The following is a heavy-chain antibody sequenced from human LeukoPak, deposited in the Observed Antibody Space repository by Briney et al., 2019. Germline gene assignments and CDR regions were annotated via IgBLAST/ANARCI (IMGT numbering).Heavy chain of an antibody. CDR2: IYTSGST. D-gene: IGHD1-20*01. CDR1: GGSISSGSYY. V-gene: IGHV4-61*02. J-gene: IGHJ4*02. CDR3: ARAVRITGTDFDY. Sequence: SETLSLTCTVSGGSISSGSYYWSWIRQPAGKGLAWIGRIYTSGSTNYNPSLKSRVTRSVDTSKNQFSLKLSSVTAADTAVYYCARAVRITGTDFDYWGQGNLVTVSS.